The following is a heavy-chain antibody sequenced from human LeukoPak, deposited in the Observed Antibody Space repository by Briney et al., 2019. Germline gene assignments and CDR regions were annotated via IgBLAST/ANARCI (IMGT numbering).Heavy chain of an antibody. Sequence: SETLSLTCTVSGGSISSYYWSWIRQPPGKGLEWIGYIYYSGSTNYNPSLKSRVTTSVDTSKNQFSLKLSSVTAADTAVYYCARDRRYYYDSSGYYASYYYGMDVWGQGTTVTVSS. CDR1: GGSISSYY. V-gene: IGHV4-59*01. J-gene: IGHJ6*02. CDR3: ARDRRYYYDSSGYYASYYYGMDV. CDR2: IYYSGST. D-gene: IGHD3-22*01.